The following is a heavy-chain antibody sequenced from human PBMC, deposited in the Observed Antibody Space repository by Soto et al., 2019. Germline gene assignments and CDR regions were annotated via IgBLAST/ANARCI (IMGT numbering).Heavy chain of an antibody. D-gene: IGHD7-27*01. V-gene: IGHV1-69*01. J-gene: IGHJ6*02. CDR1: GGTFNTYN. CDR2: ILPIFGTT. CDR3: ARDETGDSYYYYYGMDV. Sequence: QVQLVQSGAEVKKPRSSVKVSCKASGGTFNTYNINWVRQAPGQGLEWMGGILPIFGTTNYAQRFQGRVTITADDSTSTAYMELSSLRSEDTAVYYCARDETGDSYYYYYGMDVWGQGTTVTVTS.